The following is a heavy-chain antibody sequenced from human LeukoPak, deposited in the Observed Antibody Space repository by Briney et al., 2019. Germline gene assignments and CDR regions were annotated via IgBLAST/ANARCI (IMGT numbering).Heavy chain of an antibody. CDR3: ARGYSGYDVLVY. Sequence: ASVKVSCKASGYTFTSYGISWVRQAPGQRLEWMGWINAGNGNTKYSQKFQGRVTITRDTSASTAYMELSSLRSEDTAVYYCARGYSGYDVLVYWGQGTLVTVSS. V-gene: IGHV1-3*01. CDR2: INAGNGNT. D-gene: IGHD5-12*01. CDR1: GYTFTSYG. J-gene: IGHJ4*02.